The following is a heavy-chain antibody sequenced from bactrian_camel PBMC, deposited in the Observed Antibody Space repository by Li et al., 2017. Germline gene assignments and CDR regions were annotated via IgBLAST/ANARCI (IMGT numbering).Heavy chain of an antibody. CDR2: INNGGGST. V-gene: IGHV3S31*01. Sequence: DVQLVESGGHLVQPGGSLRLSCAASGFTFTSYTMSWVRQAPGKGLEWVSAINNGGGSTYYADSVKGRFTISKDNAKNTLYLQMNSLKPEDTAVYYCAAAHRLGMAVAGTPPADYGYWGQGTQVTVS. J-gene: IGHJ6*01. D-gene: IGHD6*01. CDR1: GFTFTSYT. CDR3: AAAHRLGMAVAGTPPADYGY.